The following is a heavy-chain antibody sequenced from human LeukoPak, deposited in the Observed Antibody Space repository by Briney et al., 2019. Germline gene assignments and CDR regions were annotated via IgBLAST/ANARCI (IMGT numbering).Heavy chain of an antibody. V-gene: IGHV4-39*07. D-gene: IGHD2-15*01. Sequence: KASETLSLTCTVSGGSISSSSYYWGWIRQPPGKGLEWIGSIYYSGSTNYNPSLKSRVTISVDTSKNQFSLKLSPVTAADTAVYYCARGPRCSGGSCYSVRVDPWGQGTLVTVS. CDR2: IYYSGST. CDR3: ARGPRCSGGSCYSVRVDP. CDR1: GGSISSSSYY. J-gene: IGHJ5*02.